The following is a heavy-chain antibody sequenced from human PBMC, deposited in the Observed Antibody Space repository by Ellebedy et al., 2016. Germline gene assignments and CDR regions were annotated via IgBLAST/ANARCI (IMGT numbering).Heavy chain of an antibody. Sequence: SETLSLXCTVSGGSISSYYWSWIRQPPGKGLEWIGYIYYSGSTNDNPSLKSRVTMSVDTSKNQFSLKLTSMTAADTAVYYCARDRHGYSLDYWGRGTLVTVSS. V-gene: IGHV4-59*12. CDR3: ARDRHGYSLDY. J-gene: IGHJ4*02. CDR2: IYYSGST. D-gene: IGHD2-15*01. CDR1: GGSISSYY.